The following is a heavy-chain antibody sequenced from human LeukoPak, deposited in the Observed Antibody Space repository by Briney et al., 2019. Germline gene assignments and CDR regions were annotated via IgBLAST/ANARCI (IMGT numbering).Heavy chain of an antibody. J-gene: IGHJ4*02. CDR2: IRDTGKNT. CDR3: AKDSGTWNVDY. CDR1: GFPFTKYG. Sequence: GESLGLSCAASGFPFTKYGMHWVRQAPGKGLEWVAFIRDTGKNTYYADSVKGRFTISRDTSKNTLYLQINSLRTEDTSVYYCAKDSGTWNVDYWGQGTLVTVSS. V-gene: IGHV3-30*02. D-gene: IGHD1-1*01.